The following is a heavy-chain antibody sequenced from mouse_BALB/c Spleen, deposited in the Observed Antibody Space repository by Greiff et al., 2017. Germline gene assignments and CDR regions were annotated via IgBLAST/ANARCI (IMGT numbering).Heavy chain of an antibody. CDR3: ARNLLRLRGDAMDY. V-gene: IGHV2-2*02. CDR2: IWSGGST. CDR1: GFSLTSYG. D-gene: IGHD1-2*01. J-gene: IGHJ4*01. Sequence: VKLQESGPGLVQPSQSLSITCTVSGFSLTSYGVHWVRQSPGKGLEWLGVIWSGGSTDYNAAFISRLSISKDNSKSQVFFKMNSLQANDTAIYYCARNLLRLRGDAMDYWGQGTSVTVSS.